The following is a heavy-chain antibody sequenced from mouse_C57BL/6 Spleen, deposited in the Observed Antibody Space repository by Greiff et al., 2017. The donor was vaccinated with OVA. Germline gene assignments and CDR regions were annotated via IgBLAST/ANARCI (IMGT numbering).Heavy chain of an antibody. J-gene: IGHJ1*03. CDR1: GFTFSDYY. D-gene: IGHD2-3*01. CDR2: INYDGSST. CDR3: ARDYDGYTWYFDG. V-gene: IGHV5-16*01. Sequence: EVQVVESEGGLVQPGSSMKLSCTASGFTFSDYYMAWVRQVPEKGLEWVANINYDGSSTYYLDSLKSRFIISRDNAKNILYLQMSSLKSEDTATDYCARDYDGYTWYFDGWGTGTTVTVSS.